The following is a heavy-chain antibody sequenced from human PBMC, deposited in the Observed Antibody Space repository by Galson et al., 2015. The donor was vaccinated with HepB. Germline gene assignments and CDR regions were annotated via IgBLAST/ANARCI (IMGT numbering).Heavy chain of an antibody. Sequence: SLRLSCAASGFTFSSYGMHWVRQAPGKGLEWVAVIWYDGSNKYYADSVKGRFTNSRDNSKNTLYLQMNSLRAEDTAVYYCARGQRFDDVLTGPVDYWGQGTLVTVSS. D-gene: IGHD3-9*01. CDR2: IWYDGSNK. J-gene: IGHJ4*02. CDR1: GFTFSSYG. CDR3: ARGQRFDDVLTGPVDY. V-gene: IGHV3-33*01.